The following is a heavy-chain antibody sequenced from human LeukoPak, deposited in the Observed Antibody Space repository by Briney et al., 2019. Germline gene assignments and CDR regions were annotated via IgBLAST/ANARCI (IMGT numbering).Heavy chain of an antibody. D-gene: IGHD1-26*01. Sequence: GGSLRLSCAASGFTFSSYWMSWVRQAPGKGLEWVANIKQDGSEKYYVDSAKGRFTISRDNAKNSLYLQMNSLRAEDTAVYYCAREGESYPFDYWGQGTLVTVSS. V-gene: IGHV3-7*03. CDR1: GFTFSSYW. J-gene: IGHJ4*02. CDR2: IKQDGSEK. CDR3: AREGESYPFDY.